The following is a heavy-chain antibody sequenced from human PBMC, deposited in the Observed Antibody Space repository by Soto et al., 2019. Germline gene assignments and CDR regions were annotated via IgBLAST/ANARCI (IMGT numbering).Heavy chain of an antibody. D-gene: IGHD3-3*01. J-gene: IGHJ4*02. CDR2: ISYDGSNK. CDR3: AKVWPFTIFGVAPDY. Sequence: QVQLVESGGGVVQPGRSLRLSCAASGFTFSSYGMHWVRQAPGKGLEWVAVISYDGSNKYYADSVKGRFTISRDNSKNTVYLQMNRLRAEDTAVYYCAKVWPFTIFGVAPDYWGQGTLVTVSS. V-gene: IGHV3-30*18. CDR1: GFTFSSYG.